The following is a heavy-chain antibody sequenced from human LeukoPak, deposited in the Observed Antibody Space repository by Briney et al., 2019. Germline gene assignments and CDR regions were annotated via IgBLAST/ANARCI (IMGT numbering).Heavy chain of an antibody. J-gene: IGHJ4*02. CDR1: GFTFSSYG. CDR2: ISGSGGST. CDR3: AKDHGRDYYGSGRYDY. Sequence: GGSLRLSCAASGFTFSSYGMSWVRQAPGKGLEWVSAISGSGGSTYYADSVKGRFTISGDNSENTLYLQMNSLRAEDTAVYYCAKDHGRDYYGSGRYDYWGQGTLVTVSS. D-gene: IGHD3-10*01. V-gene: IGHV3-23*01.